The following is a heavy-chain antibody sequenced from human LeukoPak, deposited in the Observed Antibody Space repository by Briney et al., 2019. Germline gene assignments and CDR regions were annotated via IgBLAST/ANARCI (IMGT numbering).Heavy chain of an antibody. J-gene: IGHJ4*02. Sequence: SETLSLTCTVSGDSISSGGYYWSWIRQHPGKGLEWIGYIFYSGNTYYNPSLKSRVTISVDTSKNQFSLKLSSVTAADTAVYFCARDAYGDYGGFDYWGQGTLVTVSS. CDR3: ARDAYGDYGGFDY. D-gene: IGHD4-17*01. V-gene: IGHV4-31*03. CDR2: IFYSGNT. CDR1: GDSISSGGYY.